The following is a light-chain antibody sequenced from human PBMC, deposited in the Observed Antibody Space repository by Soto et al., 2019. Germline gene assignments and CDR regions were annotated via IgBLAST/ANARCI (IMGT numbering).Light chain of an antibody. CDR2: RNN. V-gene: IGLV1-47*01. CDR3: AAWDDRVSGSYV. J-gene: IGLJ1*01. CDR1: SSNVGSNY. Sequence: QSALTQPPSASGTPGQRVTISCSGSSSNVGSNYVYWYQQLPGTAPKLLMYRNNKRPSGVPDRFSGSKSGTSASLAISGLRSEDEADYYCAAWDDRVSGSYVFGTGTKLTVL.